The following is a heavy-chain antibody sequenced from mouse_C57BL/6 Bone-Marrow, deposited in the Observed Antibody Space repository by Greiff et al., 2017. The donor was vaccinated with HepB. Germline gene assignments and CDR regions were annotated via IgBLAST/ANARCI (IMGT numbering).Heavy chain of an antibody. CDR2: IYPRSGNT. D-gene: IGHD2-3*01. V-gene: IGHV1-81*01. Sequence: QVQLQQSGAELARPGASVKLSCKASGYTFTSYGISWVKQRTGQGLEWIGGIYPRSGNTYYNEKFKGKATLTAAKSSSTAYMELRSLTSEDSAVYFCARDDGYYRAWFAYWGQGTLVTVSA. CDR3: ARDDGYYRAWFAY. CDR1: GYTFTSYG. J-gene: IGHJ3*01.